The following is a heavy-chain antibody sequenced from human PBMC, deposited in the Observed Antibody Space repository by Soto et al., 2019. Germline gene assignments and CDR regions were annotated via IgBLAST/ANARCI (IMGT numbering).Heavy chain of an antibody. Sequence: GESLKISCKGSGYTFTNYWIGWVRQMPGTGLEWMGIIYPGDSDTRYRPSFQGQFTISADKSISTAYLQWSGLRASDAAIYYCARLAPEDSYRLLSSIQRWGAFDQWGQGTPVTVSS. V-gene: IGHV5-51*01. CDR1: GYTFTNYW. D-gene: IGHD5-18*01. J-gene: IGHJ4*02. CDR3: ARLAPEDSYRLLSSIQRWGAFDQ. CDR2: IYPGDSDT.